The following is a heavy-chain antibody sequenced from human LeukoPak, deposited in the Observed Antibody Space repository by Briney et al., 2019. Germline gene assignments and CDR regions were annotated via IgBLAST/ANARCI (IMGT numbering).Heavy chain of an antibody. J-gene: IGHJ4*02. Sequence: GGSLRLSCAASGFTFSSYGMSWVRQAPGKGLEWVSAISGSGGSTYYADSVKGRFTISRDNSKNTLYLQMNSLKTEDTAVYYCTTDLIAVAGITFDYWGQGTLVTVSS. CDR1: GFTFSSYG. V-gene: IGHV3-23*01. CDR2: ISGSGGST. D-gene: IGHD6-19*01. CDR3: TTDLIAVAGITFDY.